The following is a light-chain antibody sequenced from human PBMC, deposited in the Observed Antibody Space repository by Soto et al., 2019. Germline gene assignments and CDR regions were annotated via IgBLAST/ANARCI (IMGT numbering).Light chain of an antibody. J-gene: IGLJ1*01. Sequence: QSALTQPPSASGSPGQSVTISCTGTSSDVGGYNYVSWYQQHPGKAPKLMIYEVSKRPSGVPDRFSGSKSGNTASLTVSRLQAEDGADYYCRSYAGSNGLRVFGDGTKVTVL. V-gene: IGLV2-8*01. CDR3: RSYAGSNGLRV. CDR1: SSDVGGYNY. CDR2: EVS.